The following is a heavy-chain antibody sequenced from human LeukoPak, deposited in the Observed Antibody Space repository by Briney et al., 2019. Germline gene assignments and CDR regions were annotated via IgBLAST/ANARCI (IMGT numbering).Heavy chain of an antibody. Sequence: SETLSLTWNVSGYSISSTFYGAWIRQPPGKGLEWIATISHSATTYYTPSLKSRLTMSVDTSKNQFSLKLSSVTVADTAVYYCARVNTPVATFDYWGQGTLVTVSS. V-gene: IGHV4-38-2*02. CDR3: ARVNTPVATFDY. CDR2: ISHSATT. D-gene: IGHD2-15*01. CDR1: GYSISSTFY. J-gene: IGHJ4*02.